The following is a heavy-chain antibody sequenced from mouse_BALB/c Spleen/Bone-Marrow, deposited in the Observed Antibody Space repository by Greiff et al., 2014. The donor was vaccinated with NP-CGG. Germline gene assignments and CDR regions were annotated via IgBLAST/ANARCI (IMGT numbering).Heavy chain of an antibody. V-gene: IGHV1S56*01. Sequence: QVQLQQSGPELVKPGASVRISCKASGYTFTSYYIHWVKQWPGQGLEWIGWIYPGNVNTKYNEKFKGKATLTADKSSSTAYMQLSSLTSEDSAVYFCARDYYGSSSFAYWGQGTLVTVSA. D-gene: IGHD1-1*01. CDR1: GYTFTSYY. CDR2: IYPGNVNT. J-gene: IGHJ3*01. CDR3: ARDYYGSSSFAY.